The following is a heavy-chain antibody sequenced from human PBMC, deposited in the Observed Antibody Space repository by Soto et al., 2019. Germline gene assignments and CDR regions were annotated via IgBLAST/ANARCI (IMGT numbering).Heavy chain of an antibody. Sequence: QVQLQESGPGLVKPSETLSLTCTVSGGSLTSGSYYWSWIRQPTGKGLEWIGNIYYRGSTNYKPSLKSRVTISVDKSKNQFYLKLSSVTGADTAVYYCARVATVTTWEDHWGQGTLVTVSS. V-gene: IGHV4-61*01. CDR1: GGSLTSGSYY. J-gene: IGHJ4*02. CDR3: ARVATVTTWEDH. D-gene: IGHD4-17*01. CDR2: IYYRGST.